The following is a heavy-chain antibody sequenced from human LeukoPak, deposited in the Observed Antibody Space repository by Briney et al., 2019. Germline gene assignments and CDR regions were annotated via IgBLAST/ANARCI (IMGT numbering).Heavy chain of an antibody. CDR3: ARDRGRGMDV. J-gene: IGHJ6*03. CDR1: GFTFSSYA. V-gene: IGHV3-30*04. CDR2: ISYDGSNK. D-gene: IGHD1-1*01. Sequence: GRSLRLSCAASGFTFSSYAMHWVRQAPGKGLEWVALISYDGSNKYYADSVKGRFTISRDNAKNSLYLQMNSLRAEDTAVYYCARDRGRGMDVWGKGTMVTISS.